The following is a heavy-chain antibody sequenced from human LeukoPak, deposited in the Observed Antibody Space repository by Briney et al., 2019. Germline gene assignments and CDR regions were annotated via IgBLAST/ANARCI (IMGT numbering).Heavy chain of an antibody. D-gene: IGHD4-11*01. V-gene: IGHV5-51*01. CDR1: GYYFPNYW. CDR3: ARQRRGSYNDYSEGDY. J-gene: IGHJ4*02. Sequence: GESLKISFKGSGYYFPNYWIGWVRQVPGKSLGWVGVMHPGDSNTRYSPSFQGQVTISVDRSISTAYLQWSSLKASDTAMYYCARQRRGSYNDYSEGDYWGQGTLVTVSS. CDR2: MHPGDSNT.